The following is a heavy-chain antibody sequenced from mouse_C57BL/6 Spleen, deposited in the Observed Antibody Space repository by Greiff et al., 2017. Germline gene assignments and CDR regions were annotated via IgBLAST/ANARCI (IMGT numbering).Heavy chain of an antibody. CDR3: ARGGDPYYFDY. V-gene: IGHV1-42*01. CDR2: INPSTGGT. CDR1: GYSFTGYY. Sequence: EVQLQQSGPELVKPGASVKISCKASGYSFTGYYMNWVKQSPEKSLEWIGEINPSTGGTTYNQKFKAKATLTVDKSSSTSYMQLKSLTSEDSAVYYCARGGDPYYFDYWGQGTTLTVSS. J-gene: IGHJ2*01.